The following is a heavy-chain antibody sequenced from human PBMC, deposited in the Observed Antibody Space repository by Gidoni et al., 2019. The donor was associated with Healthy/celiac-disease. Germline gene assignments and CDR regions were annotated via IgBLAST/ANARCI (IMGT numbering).Heavy chain of an antibody. V-gene: IGHV4-30-2*01. Sequence: QLQLQESGSGLVKPSQTLSLTCAVSGCSISSGGYSWSCIRQPPGKGLEWIGYIYHSRSTYYNPSLKSRVTISVDRSKNQFSLKLSSVTAADTAVYYCARDPGYYDSSGYAGAFDIWGQGTMVTVSS. J-gene: IGHJ3*02. CDR3: ARDPGYYDSSGYAGAFDI. D-gene: IGHD3-22*01. CDR2: IYHSRST. CDR1: GCSISSGGYS.